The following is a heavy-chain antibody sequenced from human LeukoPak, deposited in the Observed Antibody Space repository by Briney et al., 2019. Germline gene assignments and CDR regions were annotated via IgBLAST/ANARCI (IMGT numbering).Heavy chain of an antibody. Sequence: GGSLRLSCAASGFTFSSYGMHWVRQAPGKGLEWVAVIWYDGSNKYYADSVKGRFTISRDNSKNTLYLQMNSLRAEDTAVYYCAKDSGSYSSILYWFDPWGQGTLVTVSS. CDR2: IWYDGSNK. J-gene: IGHJ5*02. V-gene: IGHV3-33*06. CDR1: GFTFSSYG. CDR3: AKDSGSYSSILYWFDP. D-gene: IGHD1-26*01.